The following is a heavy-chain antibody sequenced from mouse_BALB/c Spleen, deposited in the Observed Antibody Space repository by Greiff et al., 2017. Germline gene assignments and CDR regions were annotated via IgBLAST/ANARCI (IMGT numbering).Heavy chain of an antibody. Sequence: QVHVKQSGAELAKPGASVKMSCKASGYTFTSYWMHWVKQRPGQGLEWIGYINPSTGYTEYNQKFKDKATLTADKSSSTAYMQLSSLTSEDSAVYYCARGGVFHWGQGTLVTVSA. CDR1: GYTFTSYW. J-gene: IGHJ3*01. V-gene: IGHV1-7*01. CDR3: ARGGVFH. CDR2: INPSTGYT.